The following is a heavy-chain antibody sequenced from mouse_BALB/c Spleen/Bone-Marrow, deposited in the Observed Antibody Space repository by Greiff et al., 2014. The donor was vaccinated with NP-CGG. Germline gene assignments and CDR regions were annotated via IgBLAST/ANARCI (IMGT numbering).Heavy chain of an antibody. CDR2: IYPGDGDT. CDR1: GYAFSSYW. V-gene: IGHV1-80*01. D-gene: IGHD4-1*01. Sequence: QVHVKQSGAALVRPGSSVKISCKASGYAFSSYWMNWVKQRPGQGLEWIGQIYPGDGDTNYNGNFKDKATLTTDKSSTTAYMQLSSLTSEDSAVYFCARGGRLTGYYFDYCGQGTTLTVSS. J-gene: IGHJ2*01. CDR3: ARGGRLTGYYFDY.